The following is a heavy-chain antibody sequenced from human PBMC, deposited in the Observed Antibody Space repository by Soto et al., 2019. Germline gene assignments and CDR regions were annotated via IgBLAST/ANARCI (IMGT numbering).Heavy chain of an antibody. J-gene: IGHJ3*02. V-gene: IGHV4-59*01. Sequence: PSETLSLTCTVSGGSISSYYWSWIRQPPGKGLEWIGYIYYSGSTNYNPSLKSRVTISVDTPKNQFSLKLSSVTAADTAVYYCARDNSGYDFGGAFDIWGQGTMVTVSS. CDR1: GGSISSYY. D-gene: IGHD5-12*01. CDR3: ARDNSGYDFGGAFDI. CDR2: IYYSGST.